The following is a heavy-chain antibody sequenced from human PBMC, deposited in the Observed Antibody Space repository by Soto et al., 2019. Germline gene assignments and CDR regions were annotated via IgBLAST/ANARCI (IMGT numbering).Heavy chain of an antibody. J-gene: IGHJ3*01. V-gene: IGHV3-21*02. Sequence: EVQLVESGGGLVKPGGSLRLSCAASGFTFSTHSMNWVRQAPGKGLEWVSSISSDGSYISYAESVKGRLTISRDNAKNSLYLQMNSLRAEDTAVYSCARVFYGSGYAFDLWGQGTMVTVSS. D-gene: IGHD3-10*01. CDR3: ARVFYGSGYAFDL. CDR2: ISSDGSYI. CDR1: GFTFSTHS.